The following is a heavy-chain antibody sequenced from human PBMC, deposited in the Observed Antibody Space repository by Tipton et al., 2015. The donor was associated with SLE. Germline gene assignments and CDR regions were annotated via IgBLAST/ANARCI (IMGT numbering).Heavy chain of an antibody. CDR2: NNHSGST. V-gene: IGHV4-34*01. J-gene: IGHJ5*02. CDR1: GGSFSGYY. CDR3: ARGGAGYPAAFDP. Sequence: TLSLTCAVYGGSFSGYYCSWIRQPPGKGMEWIGENNHSGSTNYNRSPKSRFTISVDTSKNQFSLKLSSVTAADTAVYYCARGGAGYPAAFDPWGRGTLVTVSS. D-gene: IGHD5-12*01.